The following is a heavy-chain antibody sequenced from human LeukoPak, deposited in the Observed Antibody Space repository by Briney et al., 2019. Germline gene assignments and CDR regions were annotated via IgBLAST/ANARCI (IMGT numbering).Heavy chain of an antibody. V-gene: IGHV3-30*04. Sequence: PGGSLRLSCAASGFTFSSYAMHWVRQAPGKGLEWVAVISYDGRNKYYPDSVKGRFTISRDNSKNTLYLQMNSLRAEDTAVYYCARVLHKRNYDSTTYYGYWGQGTLVTVSS. CDR1: GFTFSSYA. J-gene: IGHJ4*02. CDR2: ISYDGRNK. CDR3: ARVLHKRNYDSTTYYGY. D-gene: IGHD3-22*01.